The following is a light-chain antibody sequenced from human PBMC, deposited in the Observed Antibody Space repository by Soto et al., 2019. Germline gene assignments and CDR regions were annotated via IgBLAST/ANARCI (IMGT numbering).Light chain of an antibody. CDR1: QRVSSY. J-gene: IGKJ1*01. V-gene: IGKV3-15*01. CDR2: GAS. CDR3: LQYDDWHRT. Sequence: EIVLTQSPATLSLSPGESATLSCRASQRVSSYLAWYQQKPGQTPRLVIYGASNRATGVPARFSGSGSGTDFTLTISSLQSEDFAVYYCLQYDDWHRTFGQGTKVDIK.